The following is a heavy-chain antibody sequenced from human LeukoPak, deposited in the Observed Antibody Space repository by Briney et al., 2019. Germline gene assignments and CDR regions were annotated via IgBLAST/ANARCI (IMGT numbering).Heavy chain of an antibody. V-gene: IGHV3-30-3*01. CDR2: ISYDGSNK. D-gene: IGHD3-3*01. Sequence: GGSLRLSCAASGFTFSSYAMHWVRQAPGKGLEWVAVISYDGSNKYYADSVKGRFTISRDNSKNTLYLQMNSLRAEDTAVYYCARDPPGGAYDFWSGYFDYWGQGTLVTVSS. CDR1: GFTFSSYA. J-gene: IGHJ4*02. CDR3: ARDPPGGAYDFWSGYFDY.